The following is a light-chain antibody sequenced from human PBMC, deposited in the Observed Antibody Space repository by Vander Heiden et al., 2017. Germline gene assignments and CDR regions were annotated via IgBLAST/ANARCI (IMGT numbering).Light chain of an antibody. Sequence: QSVLTPPPSVSAAPGHKVTLSCSVSSSNIGNNYVSWYQQVPGTAPKLLIYENNKRPSGIPERFSGAKSGTSATMGITGLQTGDEVDYYCGTWDSSLSAVVFGTGTKVTVL. V-gene: IGLV1-51*01. CDR1: SSNIGNNY. CDR3: GTWDSSLSAVV. J-gene: IGLJ1*01. CDR2: ENN.